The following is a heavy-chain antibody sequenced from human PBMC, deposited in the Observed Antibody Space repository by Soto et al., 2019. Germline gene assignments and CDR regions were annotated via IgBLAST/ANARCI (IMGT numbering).Heavy chain of an antibody. Sequence: VASVKVSCKASGYTFTSYDISWVRQATGQGLEWMGWMNPNSGNTGYAQKFQGRVTMTRNTSISTAYMELSSLRSEDTAVYYCAREAPHITGTTYGSWFYYYGMDVWGQGTTVTVSS. V-gene: IGHV1-8*01. CDR1: GYTFTSYD. CDR3: AREAPHITGTTYGSWFYYYGMDV. J-gene: IGHJ6*02. D-gene: IGHD1-7*01. CDR2: MNPNSGNT.